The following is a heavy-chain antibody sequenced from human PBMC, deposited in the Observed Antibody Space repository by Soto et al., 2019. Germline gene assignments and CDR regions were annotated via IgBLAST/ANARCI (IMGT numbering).Heavy chain of an antibody. D-gene: IGHD3-16*01. Sequence: ASVKVSCKASGYIFVNYGIAWVRQAPGQGLEWMGWISPYTGNTHSATKVQGRLTMTTDTSTSTAYMDLGSLTSDDTAVYYCVMVDNYVTPTPQDLRGQGTTVTVSS. CDR2: ISPYTGNT. V-gene: IGHV1-18*01. CDR1: GYIFVNYG. J-gene: IGHJ6*02. CDR3: VMVDNYVTPTPQDL.